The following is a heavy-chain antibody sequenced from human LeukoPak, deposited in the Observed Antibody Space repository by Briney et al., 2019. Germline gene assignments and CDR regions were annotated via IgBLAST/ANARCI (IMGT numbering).Heavy chain of an antibody. CDR1: GYTFTGYY. D-gene: IGHD2-15*01. V-gene: IGHV1-2*02. CDR3: ARDYDCSGGSCYSTAFDY. Sequence: ASVKVSCKASGYTFTGYYMHWVRQAPGRGLEWMGWINPNSGGTNYAQRFQGRVTMTRDTSISTAYMELSRLRSDDTAVSYCARDYDCSGGSCYSTAFDYWGQGTLVTVSS. J-gene: IGHJ4*02. CDR2: INPNSGGT.